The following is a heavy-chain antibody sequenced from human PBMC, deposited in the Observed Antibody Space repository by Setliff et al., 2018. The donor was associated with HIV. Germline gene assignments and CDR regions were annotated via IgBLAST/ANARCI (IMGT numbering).Heavy chain of an antibody. CDR3: AKRTXGRGRLDP. D-gene: IGHD1-1*01. CDR1: GDSISSGSYF. V-gene: IGHV4-61*09. CDR2: IHTTGRT. Sequence: SETLSLTCSVSGDSISSGSYFWGGIRLPAGKGLEWIGQIHTTGRTNYNPSLKSRVTISMDTSKNQFSLNLNSVTATDTAVYYCAKRTXGRGRLDPWGQGTLVTVSS. J-gene: IGHJ5*02.